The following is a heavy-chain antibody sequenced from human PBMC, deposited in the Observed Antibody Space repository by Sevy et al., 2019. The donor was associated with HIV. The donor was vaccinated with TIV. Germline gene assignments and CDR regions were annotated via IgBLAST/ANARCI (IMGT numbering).Heavy chain of an antibody. Sequence: GGSLRLSCAASGFSFSNYGMHWVRQAPGKGLEWVAVIWYDGSNKYYADSVKGRFTISRDNSKNTQYLEMHSLRAEDTAVYYCARDGIVIVPAAVAVTGYFDYWGQGTLVTVSS. J-gene: IGHJ4*02. CDR1: GFSFSNYG. CDR2: IWYDGSNK. V-gene: IGHV3-33*01. CDR3: ARDGIVIVPAAVAVTGYFDY. D-gene: IGHD2-2*01.